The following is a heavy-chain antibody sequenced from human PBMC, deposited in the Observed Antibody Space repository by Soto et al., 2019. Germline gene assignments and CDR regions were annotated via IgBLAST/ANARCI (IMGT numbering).Heavy chain of an antibody. CDR3: AREGDQYSYGKKPFDY. CDR1: GFTFSSYG. J-gene: IGHJ4*02. CDR2: IWYDGSNK. D-gene: IGHD5-18*01. V-gene: IGHV3-33*01. Sequence: QVQLVESGGGVVQPGRSLRLSCAASGFTFSSYGMHWVRQAPGKGLEWVAVIWYDGSNKYYADSVKGRFIISRDNSKNTLYLQMNSLRAEDTAVYYCAREGDQYSYGKKPFDYWGQGTLVTVSS.